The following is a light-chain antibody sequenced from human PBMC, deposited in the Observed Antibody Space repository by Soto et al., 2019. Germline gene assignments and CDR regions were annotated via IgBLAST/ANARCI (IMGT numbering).Light chain of an antibody. CDR1: QSLVHSSGNNY. V-gene: IGKV2-30*02. Sequence: DVVMTQSPLSLPATLGHPASISCRSSQSLVHSSGNNYLNWFLQRTGHSPRRLIYQVSNRDSGVPDRFSGSGSGIDLLLKISRVEADDVGVYYCMQGTYWPWTFGQGTKVDIK. CDR3: MQGTYWPWT. CDR2: QVS. J-gene: IGKJ1*01.